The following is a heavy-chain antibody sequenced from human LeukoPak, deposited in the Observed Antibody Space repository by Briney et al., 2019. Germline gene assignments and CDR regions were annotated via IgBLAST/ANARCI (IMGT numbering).Heavy chain of an antibody. D-gene: IGHD6-13*01. CDR3: ARPAAAAGIRGDV. CDR1: GGSISSSSYY. V-gene: IGHV4-39*01. CDR2: IYYSGST. Sequence: SETLSLTCTLSGGSISSSSYYWGWIRQPPGKWLEWIGSIYYSGSTYYNPSLKSRVTISVDTSKNQFSLKLSSVTAADTAVYYCARPAAAAGIRGDVWGKGTTVTVSS. J-gene: IGHJ6*04.